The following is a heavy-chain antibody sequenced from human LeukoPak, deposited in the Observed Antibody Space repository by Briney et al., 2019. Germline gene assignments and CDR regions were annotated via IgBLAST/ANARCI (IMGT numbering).Heavy chain of an antibody. Sequence: PSQTLSLTCTVSAGSINGYYWSWIRQPAGKGLEWIGRIYNSESINYKPSLKSRVTMSIDTSKSQFSLKLNSVTAADTAVYYCARDRSSSYTRDWFDPWGQGALVTVSS. CDR1: AGSINGYY. D-gene: IGHD6-13*01. CDR2: IYNSESI. J-gene: IGHJ5*02. CDR3: ARDRSSSYTRDWFDP. V-gene: IGHV4-4*07.